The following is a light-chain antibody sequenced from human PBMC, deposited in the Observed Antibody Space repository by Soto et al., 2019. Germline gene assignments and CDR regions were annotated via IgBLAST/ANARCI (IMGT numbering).Light chain of an antibody. CDR3: QQYNGWPLT. Sequence: EIVMTQSPATLSVSPGERATLSCRASQSLGSYLAWYQQKPGQSPRLLIYGASTRASTIPARFSGSGSGTEFTLTISSWQSEDFAIYYCQQYNGWPLTFGGGTKVEMK. J-gene: IGKJ4*01. CDR2: GAS. CDR1: QSLGSY. V-gene: IGKV3-15*01.